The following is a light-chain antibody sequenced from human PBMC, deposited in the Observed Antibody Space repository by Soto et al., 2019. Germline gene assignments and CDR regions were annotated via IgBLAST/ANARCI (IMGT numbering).Light chain of an antibody. CDR2: GNS. V-gene: IGLV1-40*01. J-gene: IGLJ2*01. CDR1: SSNIGAGYD. Sequence: QPVLTQPPSVSGAPGQRVTISCTGNSSNIGAGYDVHWYQQLPGTAPKLLIYGNSNRPSGVPDRFSGSKSGTSASLAITGLQAEDETDYYCQSYDNSLSALVFGGGTKVTVL. CDR3: QSYDNSLSALV.